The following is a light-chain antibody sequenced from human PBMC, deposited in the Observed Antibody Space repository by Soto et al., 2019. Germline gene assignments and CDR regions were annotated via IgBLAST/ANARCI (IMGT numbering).Light chain of an antibody. CDR1: QGISSY. CDR3: QQLNSYPLT. Sequence: DIQLTQSPLFLSVSVGDRVTITCRASQGISSYLAWYQQKSGKAPKLLIYAASTLQSGVPSRFSGSGSGTECTLTISSLQPEDFATYYWQQLNSYPLTFGGGTKVEIK. CDR2: AAS. J-gene: IGKJ4*01. V-gene: IGKV1-9*01.